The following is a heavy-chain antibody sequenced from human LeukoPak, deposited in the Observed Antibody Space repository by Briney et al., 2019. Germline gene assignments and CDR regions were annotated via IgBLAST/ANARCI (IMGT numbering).Heavy chain of an antibody. J-gene: IGHJ2*01. D-gene: IGHD6-19*01. CDR2: INTNTGNP. V-gene: IGHV7-4-1*02. CDR1: GYTFTIYA. CDR3: ARDSQRGQWRNWYFDL. Sequence: GASATVSFTASGYTFTIYAMNWVRQAPGQGLEWMGWINTNTGNPTYAQGFTGRFVFSLDTSVSTAYLQISSLKAEDTAVYYCARDSQRGQWRNWYFDLWGRGTLVTVSS.